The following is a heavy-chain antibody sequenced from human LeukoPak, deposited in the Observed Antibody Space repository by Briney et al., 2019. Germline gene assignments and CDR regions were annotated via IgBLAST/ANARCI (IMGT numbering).Heavy chain of an antibody. J-gene: IGHJ5*02. V-gene: IGHV4-4*07. CDR3: ARGFPTSSRWFDP. D-gene: IGHD6-6*01. Sequence: PSETLSLTCTVSGGSISSYYWSWIRQPAGKGLEWIGRIYTSGSTNYNPSLKSRVTISIDTSNKQFSLNLHSATAADTAVYYCARGFPTSSRWFDPWGQGTLVTVSS. CDR2: IYTSGST. CDR1: GGSISSYY.